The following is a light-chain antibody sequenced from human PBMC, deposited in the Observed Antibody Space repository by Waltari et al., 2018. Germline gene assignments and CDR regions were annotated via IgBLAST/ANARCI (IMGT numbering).Light chain of an antibody. CDR2: GAS. V-gene: IGKV3-15*01. CDR1: QSISSD. Sequence: EIVMTQSPATLSVSPGERATLSCRASQSISSDLAWYQQTPGHAPRLLIYGASTRATGIPDRFSGSGSGTEFTLTISSLQSEDFAVYYCQQYYRWWTFGLGTKVERK. J-gene: IGKJ1*01. CDR3: QQYYRWWT.